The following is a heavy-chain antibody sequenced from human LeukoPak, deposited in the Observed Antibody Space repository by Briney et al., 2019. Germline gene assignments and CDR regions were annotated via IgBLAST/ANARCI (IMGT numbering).Heavy chain of an antibody. Sequence: RGESLKISCKCSGYIFTSYWMGWVRQMPGKGLEWMGIIYRGDSETRYSPSFQGQVTISADKSISTADLQWSSLKASDTAMYYCARREGQTEQNLDYWGQGTLVTVSS. CDR2: IYRGDSET. CDR3: ARREGQTEQNLDY. J-gene: IGHJ4*02. CDR1: GYIFTSYW. D-gene: IGHD2/OR15-2a*01. V-gene: IGHV5-51*01.